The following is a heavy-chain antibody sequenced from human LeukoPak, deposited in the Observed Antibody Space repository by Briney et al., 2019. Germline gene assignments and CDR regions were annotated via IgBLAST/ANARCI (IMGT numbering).Heavy chain of an antibody. D-gene: IGHD3-10*01. CDR2: INPNSGGT. V-gene: IGHV1-2*02. CDR1: VYTFTGYY. J-gene: IGHJ3*02. Sequence: GASVKVSCKASVYTFTGYYMHWVRQAPGQGLEWMGWINPNSGGTNYAQKFQGRVTMTRDTSISTAYMELSRLRSDDTAVYYCASYYGSGSSYHDAFDIWGQGTMVTVSS. CDR3: ASYYGSGSSYHDAFDI.